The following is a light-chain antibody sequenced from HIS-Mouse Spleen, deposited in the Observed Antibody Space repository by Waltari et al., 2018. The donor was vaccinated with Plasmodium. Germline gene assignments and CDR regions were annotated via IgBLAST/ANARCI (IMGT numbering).Light chain of an antibody. CDR1: SDINVGSYT. Sequence: QPVLTQPPSSSASPGESARLTCTLPSDINVGSYTIYWYQQKPGSPPRYILYYYSDSDKGQGSGVPSRFSGYKYASAKTGILLISGRQAEDEADYYCMIWPSNASGVFGGGTKLTVL. CDR2: YYSDSDK. CDR3: MIWPSNASGV. V-gene: IGLV5-37*01. J-gene: IGLJ3*02.